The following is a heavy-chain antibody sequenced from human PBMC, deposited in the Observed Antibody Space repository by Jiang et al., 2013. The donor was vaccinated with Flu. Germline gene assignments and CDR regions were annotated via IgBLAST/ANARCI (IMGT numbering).Heavy chain of an antibody. D-gene: IGHD7-27*01. CDR1: GYTFTSYY. V-gene: IGHV1-46*03. J-gene: IGHJ6*02. CDR2: INPSGGST. CDR3: ARRTGDRSSADYYYYGMDV. Sequence: GAEVKKPGASVKVSCKASGYTFTSYYMHWVRQAPGQGLEWMGIINPSGGSTSYAQKFQGRVTMTRDTSTSTVYMELSSLRSEDTAVYYCARRTGDRSSADYYYYGMDVWGQGTTVTVSS.